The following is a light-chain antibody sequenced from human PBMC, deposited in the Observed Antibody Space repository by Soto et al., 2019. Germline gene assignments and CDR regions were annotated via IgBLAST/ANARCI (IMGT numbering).Light chain of an antibody. V-gene: IGLV2-8*01. CDR3: RSYAGINSLGV. CDR1: SSDVGGYKY. J-gene: IGLJ1*01. Sequence: QSALTQPPSASGSPGQSVTISCTGTSSDVGGYKYVSWYQQHPGKAPKLMIFEVNKRPSGVPDRFSGSKSGNTASLTVSGLQAEDEADYYCRSYAGINSLGVFGTGTKVTVL. CDR2: EVN.